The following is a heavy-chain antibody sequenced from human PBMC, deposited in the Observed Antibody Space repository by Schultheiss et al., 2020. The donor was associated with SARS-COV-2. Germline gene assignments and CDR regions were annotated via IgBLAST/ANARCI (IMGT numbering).Heavy chain of an antibody. CDR2: ISWNSGSI. J-gene: IGHJ4*02. V-gene: IGHV3-9*01. CDR1: GFTFDDYA. D-gene: IGHD5-18*01. CDR3: ATEDTAMVYDY. Sequence: GGSLRLSCAASGFTFDDYAMHWVRQAPGKGLGWVSGISWNSGSIGYADSVKGRFTISRDNAKNSLYLQMNSLRAEDTAVYYCATEDTAMVYDYWGQGTLVTVSS.